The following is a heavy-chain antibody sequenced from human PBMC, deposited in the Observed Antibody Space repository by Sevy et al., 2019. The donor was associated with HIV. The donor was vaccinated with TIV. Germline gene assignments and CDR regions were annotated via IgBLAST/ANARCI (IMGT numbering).Heavy chain of an antibody. D-gene: IGHD3-22*01. CDR2: ISSASSYI. J-gene: IGHJ4*02. CDR1: GFILSNYD. CDR3: ARALDYYDSGGYFY. Sequence: GGSLRLSCVASGFILSNYDMNWVRQAPGKGLEWVSSISSASSYIYYADSVKGRFTVSRDNAKDSLYLQMHSLRAEDTATYYCARALDYYDSGGYFYWGLGTLVTVSS. V-gene: IGHV3-21*01.